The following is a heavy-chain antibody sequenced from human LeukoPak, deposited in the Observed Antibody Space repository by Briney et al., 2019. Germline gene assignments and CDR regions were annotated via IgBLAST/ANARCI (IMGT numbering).Heavy chain of an antibody. CDR2: IRYDGSKK. CDR3: AKDEVYGDTEGDWFDP. V-gene: IGHV3-30*02. D-gene: IGHD4/OR15-4a*01. Sequence: PGGSLRLSCAASGLTFSTSGMHWVRQAPGKGLEWVAFIRYDGSKKYYADSVKGRFTISRDNSKNTVYLQMDSLRPEDTAVYYCAKDEVYGDTEGDWFDPWGLGTLVTISS. J-gene: IGHJ5*02. CDR1: GLTFSTSG.